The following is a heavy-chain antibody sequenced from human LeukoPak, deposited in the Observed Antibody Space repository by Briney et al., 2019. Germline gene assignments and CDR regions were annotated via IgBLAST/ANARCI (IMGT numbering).Heavy chain of an antibody. D-gene: IGHD3-22*01. J-gene: IGHJ4*02. V-gene: IGHV3-23*01. Sequence: GGSLRLSCAASGFTFSSYAMSWVRQAPGKGLEWVSAISGSGGSTYYADSVKGRFTISRDNSKNTLYLQMNSLRAEDTAVYYCAKGSLGYYDSSGYYLNYYFDYWGQGTLVTVSS. CDR1: GFTFSSYA. CDR2: ISGSGGST. CDR3: AKGSLGYYDSSGYYLNYYFDY.